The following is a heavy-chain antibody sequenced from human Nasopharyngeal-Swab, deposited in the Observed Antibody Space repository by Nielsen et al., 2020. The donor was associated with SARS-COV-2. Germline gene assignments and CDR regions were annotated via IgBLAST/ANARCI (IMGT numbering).Heavy chain of an antibody. V-gene: IGHV3-30-3*01. CDR1: GFTFSSYA. CDR3: ARALPDTYCGGDCYYN. Sequence: GESLKISCAASGFTFSSYAFHWVRQAPGKGLEWVAVISYDGSNKYYADSVKGRFTISRDNSENTLYLQMNSLRAEDTAVYYCARALPDTYCGGDCYYNWGQGTLVTVSS. J-gene: IGHJ4*02. CDR2: ISYDGSNK. D-gene: IGHD2-21*02.